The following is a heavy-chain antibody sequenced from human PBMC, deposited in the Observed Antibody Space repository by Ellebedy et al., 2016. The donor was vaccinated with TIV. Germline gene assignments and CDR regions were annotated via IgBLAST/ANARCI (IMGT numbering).Heavy chain of an antibody. J-gene: IGHJ4*02. V-gene: IGHV1-69*04. Sequence: SVKVSCKASGGIVTSYGFSWVRQAPGQGLEWMGRIVPILGMVNYAQKFQGRVTITADKSTPTAYMEVSRLRSEDTAIYYCAREPYSGYDVNIPRFDTWGQGTQVTVSS. CDR3: AREPYSGYDVNIPRFDT. CDR2: IVPILGMV. CDR1: GGIVTSYG. D-gene: IGHD5-12*01.